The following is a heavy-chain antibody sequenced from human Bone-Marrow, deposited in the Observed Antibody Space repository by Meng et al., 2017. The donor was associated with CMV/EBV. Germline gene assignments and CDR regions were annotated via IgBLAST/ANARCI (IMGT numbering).Heavy chain of an antibody. D-gene: IGHD3-9*01. CDR3: ARDHLAPDYDILTGSFDY. J-gene: IGHJ4*02. Sequence: SCAASGFTFSSYAMHWVRQAPGKGLEWVAVISYDGSNKYYADSVKGRFTISRDNSKNTLYLQMNSLRAEDTAVYYCARDHLAPDYDILTGSFDYWGQGTLVTVSS. V-gene: IGHV3-30*04. CDR1: GFTFSSYA. CDR2: ISYDGSNK.